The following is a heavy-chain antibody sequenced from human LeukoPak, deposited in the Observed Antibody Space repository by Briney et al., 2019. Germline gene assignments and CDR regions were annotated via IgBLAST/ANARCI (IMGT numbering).Heavy chain of an antibody. CDR1: GFIFSDYY. Sequence: GGPLRLSCAASGFIFSDYYMSWIRQAPGKGLEWISYISSSGSTIYADSVKGRFTISRDNAKNSLFLQMNSLRAEDTAVYYCARVRVGGSRLYSYCYMDVWGKATTVTISS. V-gene: IGHV3-11*01. CDR3: ARVRVGGSRLYSYCYMDV. D-gene: IGHD6-13*01. CDR2: ISSSGSTI. J-gene: IGHJ6*03.